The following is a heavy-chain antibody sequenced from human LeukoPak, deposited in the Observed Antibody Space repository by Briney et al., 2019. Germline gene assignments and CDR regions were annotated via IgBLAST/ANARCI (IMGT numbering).Heavy chain of an antibody. D-gene: IGHD4-23*01. CDR2: IYYSGST. CDR1: GGSISSYY. V-gene: IGHV4-59*12. Sequence: SETLSLTCTVSGGSISSYYWSWIRQPPGKGLEWIGYIYYSGSTNYNPSLKSRVTISVDTSKNQFSLKLSSVTAADTAVYYCARSSGAVTPPAWNYGMDVWGQGTTVTVSS. J-gene: IGHJ6*02. CDR3: ARSSGAVTPPAWNYGMDV.